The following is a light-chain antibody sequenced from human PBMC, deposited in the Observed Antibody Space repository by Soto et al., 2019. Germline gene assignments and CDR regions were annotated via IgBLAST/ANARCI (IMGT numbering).Light chain of an antibody. CDR2: EVS. V-gene: IGLV2-8*01. Sequence: SVLTHPPSATGSPGQSVTISCTGTSSDVGGYNYVSWYQQHPGKAPKLMIYEVSKRPSGVPDRFSGSKSGNTASLTVSGLQAEDEADYYCSSYAGSNNLVFGTGTKVTVL. CDR1: SSDVGGYNY. CDR3: SSYAGSNNLV. J-gene: IGLJ1*01.